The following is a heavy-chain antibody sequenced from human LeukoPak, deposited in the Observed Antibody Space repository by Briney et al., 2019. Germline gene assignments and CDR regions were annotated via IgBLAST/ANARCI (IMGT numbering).Heavy chain of an antibody. Sequence: PGGSLRLSCAASGFTFSNYAMTWVRQAPGKGLEWVSGISGSGGSTYYADSVKGRVTISRDNSKKTVYLQMDSLRAGDTAVYYCAKGRGSGLNYYFDYRGQGTLVTVSS. CDR2: ISGSGGST. D-gene: IGHD6-19*01. CDR3: AKGRGSGLNYYFDY. CDR1: GFTFSNYA. J-gene: IGHJ4*02. V-gene: IGHV3-23*01.